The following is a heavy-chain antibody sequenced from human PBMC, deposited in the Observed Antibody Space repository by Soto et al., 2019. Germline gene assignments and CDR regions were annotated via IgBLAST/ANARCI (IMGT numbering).Heavy chain of an antibody. CDR1: GFTFSSYD. CDR3: ARDNSSSWYGQTNWFDP. D-gene: IGHD6-13*01. J-gene: IGHJ5*02. V-gene: IGHV3-33*01. Sequence: GRSLRLSCAAPGFTFSSYDMHWVRQAPGKGLEWVAVIWYDGSNKYYADSVKGRFTISRDNSKNTLYLQMNSLRAEDTAVYYCARDNSSSWYGQTNWFDPWGHGT. CDR2: IWYDGSNK.